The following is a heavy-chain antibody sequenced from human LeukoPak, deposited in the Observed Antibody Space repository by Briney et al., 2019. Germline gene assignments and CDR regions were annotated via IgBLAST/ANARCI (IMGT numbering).Heavy chain of an antibody. J-gene: IGHJ5*02. D-gene: IGHD1-14*01. V-gene: IGHV1-2*02. CDR3: VRELLPRNREENNRFDP. Sequence: ASVKVSCKASRYTFTGYYMQWVRPAPGQGVEWMGWINPNSGDTNYAQKFQGRVTMTRDTSISTAYIELSRLRSDETAVYYSVRELLPRNREENNRFDPWGQETLVTVSS. CDR2: INPNSGDT. CDR1: RYTFTGYY.